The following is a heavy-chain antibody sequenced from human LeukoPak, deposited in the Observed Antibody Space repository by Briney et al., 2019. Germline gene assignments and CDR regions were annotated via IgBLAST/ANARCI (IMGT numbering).Heavy chain of an antibody. V-gene: IGHV3-7*01. Sequence: GGSLRLPCAASGFTFGGYSMTWVRQAPGKGLEWVANINLDGSDRFYVGFVKGRFTISRDNADNSLYLQMNSLRAEDTAVYYCGRVIAGAIDYWGQGTLVTVSS. J-gene: IGHJ4*02. CDR2: INLDGSDR. CDR3: GRVIAGAIDY. D-gene: IGHD6-13*01. CDR1: GFTFGGYS.